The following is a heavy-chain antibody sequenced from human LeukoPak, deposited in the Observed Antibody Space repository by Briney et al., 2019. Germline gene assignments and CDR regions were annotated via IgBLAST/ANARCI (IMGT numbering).Heavy chain of an antibody. J-gene: IGHJ4*02. CDR3: ARGWLQLPYYFDY. Sequence: PRRSLRLSPAASGFTFSDYYMSWIRQAPGKGLERVSYVSSSSSYTTYADSVKGRFTISRDNAKNSLYLQMNSLRAEDTAVYYCARGWLQLPYYFDYWGQGALVTVSS. D-gene: IGHD5-24*01. CDR1: GFTFSDYY. CDR2: VSSSSSYT. V-gene: IGHV3-11*06.